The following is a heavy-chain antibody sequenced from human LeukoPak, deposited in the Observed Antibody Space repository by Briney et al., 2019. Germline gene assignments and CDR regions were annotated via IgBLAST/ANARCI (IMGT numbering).Heavy chain of an antibody. J-gene: IGHJ4*02. Sequence: GGSLRLSCAASGFTFSSFGMSWVRQAPGKGLEWVSGISGSGGSTHYADSMKGRFTISRDNSKNTLYLQMSSLRVEDTAVYYCAKTLGYCSGGSCYSGVIDYWGQGTLVTVSS. CDR2: ISGSGGST. V-gene: IGHV3-23*01. D-gene: IGHD2-15*01. CDR1: GFTFSSFG. CDR3: AKTLGYCSGGSCYSGVIDY.